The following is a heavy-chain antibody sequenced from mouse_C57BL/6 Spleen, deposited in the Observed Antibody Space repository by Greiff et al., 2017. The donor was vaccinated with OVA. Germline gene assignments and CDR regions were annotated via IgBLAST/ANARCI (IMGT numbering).Heavy chain of an antibody. J-gene: IGHJ2*01. D-gene: IGHD4-1*01. Sequence: VQLQQSGPELVKPGASVKISCKASGYTFTDYYMNWVKQSHGKSLEWIGDINPNNGGTSYNQKFKGKATLTVDKSSSTAYMELRSLTSEDSAVYYCATGLTGTCFDYWGQGTTLTVSS. V-gene: IGHV1-26*01. CDR2: INPNNGGT. CDR3: ATGLTGTCFDY. CDR1: GYTFTDYY.